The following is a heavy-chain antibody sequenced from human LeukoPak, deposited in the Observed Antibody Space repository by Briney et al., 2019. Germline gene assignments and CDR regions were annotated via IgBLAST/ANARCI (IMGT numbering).Heavy chain of an antibody. CDR1: GYTFGSDD. V-gene: IGHV1-8*03. CDR2: INPNNGNL. D-gene: IGHD3-22*01. CDR3: ARDPGQSPTYYYGSSGPSSFY. J-gene: IGHJ4*02. Sequence: GASVKVSCKASGYTFGSDDINWVRQATGQGLEWMGWINPNNGNLGYAQKFQGRVTITRNTPISTAYMELSSLTSEDTAVYYCARDPGQSPTYYYGSSGPSSFYWGQGTLVTVSS.